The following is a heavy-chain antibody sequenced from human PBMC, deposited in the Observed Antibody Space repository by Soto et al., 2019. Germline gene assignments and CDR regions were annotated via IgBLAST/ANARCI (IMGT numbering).Heavy chain of an antibody. V-gene: IGHV1-3*04. CDR2: INTANDNT. Sequence: QVQLVQSGAEVKKPGASMKVSCKASGYTFTSYAMHWVRQAPGQRLEWMGSINTANDNTRYSQNFQGRVTITRDPFASTAYMELSSLNSEDTAVYYCARGSSWSYFDYWGQGTLVTVSS. CDR3: ARGSSWSYFDY. D-gene: IGHD6-13*01. J-gene: IGHJ4*02. CDR1: GYTFTSYA.